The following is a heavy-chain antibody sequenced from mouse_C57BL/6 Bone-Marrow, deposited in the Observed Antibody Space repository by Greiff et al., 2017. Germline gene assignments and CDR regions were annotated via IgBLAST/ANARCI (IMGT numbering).Heavy chain of an antibody. CDR2: IWRGGST. Sequence: VQLVESGPGLVQPSQSLSITCTVSGFSLTSYGVHWVRQSPGKGLEWLGVIWRGGSTDYNAAFMSRLSITKDNSKSQVFFKMNSLQADDTAIYYCAKGDYGSSYEDYAMDYWGQGTSATVSS. V-gene: IGHV2-5*01. J-gene: IGHJ4*01. CDR1: GFSLTSYG. D-gene: IGHD1-1*01. CDR3: AKGDYGSSYEDYAMDY.